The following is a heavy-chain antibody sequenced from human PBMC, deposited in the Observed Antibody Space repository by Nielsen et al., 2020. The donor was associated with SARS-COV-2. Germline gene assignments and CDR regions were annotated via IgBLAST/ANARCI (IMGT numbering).Heavy chain of an antibody. CDR3: ARAVGDDYVWGSYHPPRVDR. Sequence: ASVKVSCKAFGYIFTSYGISWVRQAPGEGLEWMGWISVYNGDTKYAQRFQDRVTMTTDTSTTTAYMELRSLRSDDTAVYYCARAVGDDYVWGSYHPPRVDRWGQGTLVTVSS. CDR1: GYIFTSYG. J-gene: IGHJ5*02. D-gene: IGHD3-16*02. V-gene: IGHV1-18*01. CDR2: ISVYNGDT.